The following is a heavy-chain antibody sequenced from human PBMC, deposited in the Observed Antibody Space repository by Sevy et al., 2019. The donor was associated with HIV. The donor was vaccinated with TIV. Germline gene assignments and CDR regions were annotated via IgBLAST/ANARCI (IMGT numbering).Heavy chain of an antibody. CDR1: GGTFSSYA. V-gene: IGHV1-69*13. Sequence: ASVKVSCKASGGTFSSYAISWVRQAPGQGLAWMGGIIPIFGTANYAQKFQGRVTITADESTSTAYMELSSLRSEDTAVYYCARDRQWEPLDYWGQGTLVTVSS. D-gene: IGHD1-26*01. J-gene: IGHJ4*02. CDR2: IIPIFGTA. CDR3: ARDRQWEPLDY.